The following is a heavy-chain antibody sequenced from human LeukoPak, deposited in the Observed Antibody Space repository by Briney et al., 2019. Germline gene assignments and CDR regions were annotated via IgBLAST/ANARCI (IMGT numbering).Heavy chain of an antibody. CDR1: GGSFSGYY. CDR2: INHSGST. CDR3: ARRRLQAWFDP. D-gene: IGHD4-11*01. J-gene: IGHJ5*02. V-gene: IGHV4-34*01. Sequence: SETLSLTCAVYGGSFSGYYWSWIRQPPGKGLEWIGEINHSGSTNYYPSLKSRVTISVDTSKNQFSLKLSSVTAADTAVYYCARRRLQAWFDPWGQGTLVTVSS.